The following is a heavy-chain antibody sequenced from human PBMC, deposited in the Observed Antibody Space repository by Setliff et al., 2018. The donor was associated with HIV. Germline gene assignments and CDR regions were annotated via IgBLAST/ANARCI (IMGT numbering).Heavy chain of an antibody. V-gene: IGHV1-2*02. CDR3: ARDLSTHWSGYSLGY. J-gene: IGHJ4*02. CDR1: GYIFTDYY. CDR2: INPKFGGT. D-gene: IGHD3-3*01. Sequence: GASVKVSCKASGYIFTDYYFHWVRQAPGQGLEWMGWINPKFGGTLYAQKFKGRVVMTRDMSTSTVYMELTSLTPDDTALYYCARDLSTHWSGYSLGYWGQGTPVTV.